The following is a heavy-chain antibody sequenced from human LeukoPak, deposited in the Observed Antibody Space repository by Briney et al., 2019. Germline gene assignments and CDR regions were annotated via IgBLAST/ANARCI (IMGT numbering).Heavy chain of an antibody. CDR1: GGSISSYY. CDR3: ARVPGYCSGGSCYPDALDI. V-gene: IGHV4-59*01. D-gene: IGHD2-15*01. Sequence: SETLSLTCTVSGGSISSYYWSWIRQPPGKGLEWIGYIYYSGSTNYNPSLKSRVTISVDTSKNQFSLKLSSVTAADTAVYYCARVPGYCSGGSCYPDALDIWGQGTMVTVSS. CDR2: IYYSGST. J-gene: IGHJ3*02.